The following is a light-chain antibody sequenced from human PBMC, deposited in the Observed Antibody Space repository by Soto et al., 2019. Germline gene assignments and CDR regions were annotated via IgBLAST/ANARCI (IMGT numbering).Light chain of an antibody. CDR2: KAS. Sequence: DIQMTQSPSTPSASVGDRVTITCRASQSISSWLAWYQQKPGKAPKLLIYKASSLDSGVPSRFSGSGSGTEFTLTISSLQPDDFATYYCQQYTTYPTWTFGQGTKVEIK. CDR3: QQYTTYPTWT. J-gene: IGKJ1*01. CDR1: QSISSW. V-gene: IGKV1-5*03.